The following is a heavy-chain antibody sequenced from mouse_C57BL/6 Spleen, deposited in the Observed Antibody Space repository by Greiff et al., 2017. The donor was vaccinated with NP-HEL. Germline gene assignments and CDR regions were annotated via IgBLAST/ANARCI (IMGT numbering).Heavy chain of an antibody. CDR2: IYPGSGST. J-gene: IGHJ4*01. Sequence: QVQLQQPGAELVKPGASVKMSCKASGYTFTSYWITWVKQRPGQGLEWIGDIYPGSGSTHYNEQFKSKATLTVDTSSSTAYMQLSSLTSEDSAVYYCARRSYYYAMDYWGQGTSVTVSS. V-gene: IGHV1-55*01. CDR3: ARRSYYYAMDY. CDR1: GYTFTSYW.